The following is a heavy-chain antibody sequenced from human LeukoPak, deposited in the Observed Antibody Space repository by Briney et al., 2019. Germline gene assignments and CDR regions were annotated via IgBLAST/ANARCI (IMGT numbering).Heavy chain of an antibody. J-gene: IGHJ4*02. CDR3: ARVVRGVIITNYFDY. D-gene: IGHD3-10*01. V-gene: IGHV4-34*01. CDR1: GGSFSGYY. Sequence: SETLSLTRAVYGGSFSGYYWSGIRQPPGKGLEWIGEINHSGSTNYNPSLKSRVTISVDTSKNQFSLKLSSVTAADTAVYYCARVVRGVIITNYFDYWGQGTLVTVSS. CDR2: INHSGST.